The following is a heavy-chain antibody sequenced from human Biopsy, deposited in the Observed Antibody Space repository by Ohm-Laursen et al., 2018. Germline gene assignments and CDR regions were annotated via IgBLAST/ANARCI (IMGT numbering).Heavy chain of an antibody. CDR1: GYMFLRYY. D-gene: IGHD1-26*01. CDR3: ARDRIELEATPTNADYYYFGMDV. Sequence: ASVKVSCKASGYMFLRYYIHWVRQAPGQGLEWMGIIAPRGSDATYAQKFQGRLIMTTDTSTATVYMQLGNLTSEDTAVYFCARDRIELEATPTNADYYYFGMDVWGQGTTVTVS. J-gene: IGHJ6*02. CDR2: IAPRGSDA. V-gene: IGHV1-46*01.